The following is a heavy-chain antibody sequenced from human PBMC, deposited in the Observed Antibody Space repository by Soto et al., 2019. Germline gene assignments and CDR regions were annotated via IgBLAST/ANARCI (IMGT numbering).Heavy chain of an antibody. CDR3: PYLHTRRYSFDH. CDR2: VYWNDDQ. CDR1: DLAFSTRQVE. Sequence: GDSLYKPSRTLAMPCPLSDLAFSTRQVEVDCIRQPPGKALEWLAHVYWNDDQYYRPSLKSRLTISKDTSKSQVVLTMTNMVPVDTATYDCPYLHTRRYSFDHW. V-gene: IGHV2-5*01. D-gene: IGHD2-15*01. J-gene: IGHJ1*01.